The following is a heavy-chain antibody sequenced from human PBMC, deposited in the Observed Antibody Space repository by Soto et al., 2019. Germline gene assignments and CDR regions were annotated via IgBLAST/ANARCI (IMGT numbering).Heavy chain of an antibody. Sequence: ESGGGVVQPGRSLRLSCAASGFTFSSYAMHWVRQAPGKGLELVAVISYDGSNKYYADSVKGRFTISRDNSKNTLYLQMNSLRAEDTAVYYCATYSSSWYVYPYYFDYWGQGTLVTVSS. J-gene: IGHJ4*02. CDR3: ATYSSSWYVYPYYFDY. V-gene: IGHV3-30-3*01. D-gene: IGHD6-13*01. CDR1: GFTFSSYA. CDR2: ISYDGSNK.